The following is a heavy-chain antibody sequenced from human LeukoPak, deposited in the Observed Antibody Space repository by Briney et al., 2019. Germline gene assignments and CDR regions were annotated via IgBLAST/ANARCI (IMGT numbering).Heavy chain of an antibody. J-gene: IGHJ4*02. Sequence: GGSLRLSCAASGYTFSGYWIHWVRQAPGKGLVWVSRIHSDGRSTSYADSVKGRFTISRDNAKNTLYLQMNSLRAEDTAVYYCAKVPSSGWLGYWGQGTLVTVSS. D-gene: IGHD6-19*01. CDR3: AKVPSSGWLGY. V-gene: IGHV3-74*01. CDR1: GYTFSGYW. CDR2: IHSDGRST.